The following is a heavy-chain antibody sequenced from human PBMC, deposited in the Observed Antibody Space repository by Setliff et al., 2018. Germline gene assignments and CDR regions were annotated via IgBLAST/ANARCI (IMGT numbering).Heavy chain of an antibody. CDR2: NNHSGSA. Sequence: ETLSLTCAAHGGTFSYYYWTWIRQPPGKGLGWIGENNHSGSAKYRPSLGSRVTISVDTSNNQVSLTLTSVTAADTAVYYCARGRNVAARLLDSWGQGTLVTVSS. CDR3: ARGRNVAARLLDS. D-gene: IGHD6-6*01. V-gene: IGHV4-34*01. CDR1: GGTFSYYY. J-gene: IGHJ4*02.